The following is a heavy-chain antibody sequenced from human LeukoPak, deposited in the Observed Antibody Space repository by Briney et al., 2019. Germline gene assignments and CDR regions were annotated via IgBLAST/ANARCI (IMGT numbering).Heavy chain of an antibody. CDR1: GFTFSSYS. CDR3: ARHITDFWSGYYLDY. D-gene: IGHD3-3*01. CDR2: IYYSGST. V-gene: IGHV4-39*01. J-gene: IGHJ4*02. Sequence: GSLRLSCAASGFTFSSYSVNWIRQPPGTGLEWIGSIYYSGSTYYNPSLKSRVTISVDTSKNQFSLKLSSVTAADTAVYYCARHITDFWSGYYLDYWGQGTLVTVSS.